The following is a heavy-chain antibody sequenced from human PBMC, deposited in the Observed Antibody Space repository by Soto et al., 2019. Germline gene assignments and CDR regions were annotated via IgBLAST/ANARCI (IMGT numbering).Heavy chain of an antibody. D-gene: IGHD6-19*01. J-gene: IGHJ4*02. CDR1: GGSISGYY. Sequence: PSETLSLTCTVSGGSISGYYWSWIRQPPGKGLEWIGYIYYSGSTNYNPSLKSRVTISVDTSKNQFSLKLSSVTAADTAVYYCARDPSSYSSGWYGYFDYWGQGTLVTVSS. CDR2: IYYSGST. V-gene: IGHV4-59*01. CDR3: ARDPSSYSSGWYGYFDY.